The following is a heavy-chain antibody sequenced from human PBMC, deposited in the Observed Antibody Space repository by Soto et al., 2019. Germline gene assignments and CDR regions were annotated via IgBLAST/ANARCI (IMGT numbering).Heavy chain of an antibody. CDR2: ISSSSSYI. J-gene: IGHJ6*03. CDR1: GFTFSSYS. D-gene: IGHD4-17*01. Sequence: GGSLRLSCAASGFTFSSYSMNWVRQAPGKGLEWVSSISSSSSYIYYADSVKGRFTISRDNAKNSLYLQMNSLRAEDTAVYYCARGFTVFDYYYYYMDVWGKGTTVTVAS. V-gene: IGHV3-21*01. CDR3: ARGFTVFDYYYYYMDV.